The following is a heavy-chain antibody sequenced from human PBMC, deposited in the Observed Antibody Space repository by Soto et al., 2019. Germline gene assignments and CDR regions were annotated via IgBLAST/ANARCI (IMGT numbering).Heavy chain of an antibody. D-gene: IGHD5-12*01. CDR1: GGTVSNGSYY. J-gene: IGHJ3*02. V-gene: IGHV4-61*01. CDR3: ARVASGYLGAFDI. Sequence: TSQTHSLTYTVSGGTVSNGSYYWSWIRQPPGKGLEWIGYIYYSGSTNYNPSLKSRVTISVDTSKNQFSLKLSSVTAADTAVYYCARVASGYLGAFDIWGQGTMVTVSS. CDR2: IYYSGST.